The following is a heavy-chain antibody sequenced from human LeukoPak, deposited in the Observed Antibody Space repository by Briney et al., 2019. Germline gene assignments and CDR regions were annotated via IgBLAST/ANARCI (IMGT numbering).Heavy chain of an antibody. J-gene: IGHJ4*02. CDR2: INPSGGST. CDR3: ARDPSMRCYDFWSGYCTYYFDY. CDR1: GYTFTSYY. Sequence: ASVKVSCKASGYTFTSYYMHWVRQAPGQGLEWMGIINPSGGSTSYAQKFQGRVTITADKSTSTAYMELSSLRSEDTAVYYCARDPSMRCYDFWSGYCTYYFDYWGQGTLVTVSS. D-gene: IGHD3-3*01. V-gene: IGHV1-46*01.